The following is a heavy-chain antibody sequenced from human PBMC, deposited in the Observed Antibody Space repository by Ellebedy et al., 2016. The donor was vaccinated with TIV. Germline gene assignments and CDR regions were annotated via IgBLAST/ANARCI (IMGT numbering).Heavy chain of an antibody. CDR3: ARRGSYGDYAVQVNSWFDA. J-gene: IGHJ5*02. Sequence: PGGSLRLSCAASGFSFRNYWMGWVRQAPGKGLEWLANVYQDGSDQYYVESVRGRFTISRDNANKSLFLQMNSLRVEDTAVYYCARRGSYGDYAVQVNSWFDAWGQGTLVTVSS. CDR2: VYQDGSDQ. D-gene: IGHD4-17*01. CDR1: GFSFRNYW. V-gene: IGHV3-7*01.